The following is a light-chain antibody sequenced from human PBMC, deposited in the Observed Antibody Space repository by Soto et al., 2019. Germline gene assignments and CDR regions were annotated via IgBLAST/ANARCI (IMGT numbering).Light chain of an antibody. CDR2: GAS. Sequence: EIVLTQSPGTLSLSPGDRATLSCRASQRISSNYLAWYQQKPGQAPRLLIYGASSRATGIPDRFSGSGSGTDFTLTISRLELEDFAVYYCHQYGRSPMFTLGPGTKVDVK. CDR1: QRISSNY. V-gene: IGKV3-20*01. J-gene: IGKJ3*01. CDR3: HQYGRSPMFT.